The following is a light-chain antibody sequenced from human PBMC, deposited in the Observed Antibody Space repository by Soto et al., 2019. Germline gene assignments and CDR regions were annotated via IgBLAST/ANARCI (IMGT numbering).Light chain of an antibody. Sequence: QSVLTQPPSVSGTPGQTVTISCSGSTSNIGTNSVNWFQHLPGTAPKLLIYRNNQRPSEVPDRFSGSKSGTSASLAISGLRSEDEADYFCATWDGSLSGPWVFGGGTKLTVL. V-gene: IGLV1-47*01. CDR1: TSNIGTNS. J-gene: IGLJ3*02. CDR2: RNN. CDR3: ATWDGSLSGPWV.